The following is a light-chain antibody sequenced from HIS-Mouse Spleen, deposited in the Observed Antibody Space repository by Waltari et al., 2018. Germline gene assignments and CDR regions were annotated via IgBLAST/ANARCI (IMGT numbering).Light chain of an antibody. J-gene: IGLJ2*01. Sequence: SYELTQPPSVSLSPGQTASITCSGDTLGDKYACWYQQKPGQSPVLVIYQDSKRPSGSPERFSGANSGNTATLTISGTQAMDEADYYCQAWDSSTVVFGGGTKLTVL. V-gene: IGLV3-1*01. CDR3: QAWDSSTVV. CDR2: QDS. CDR1: TLGDKY.